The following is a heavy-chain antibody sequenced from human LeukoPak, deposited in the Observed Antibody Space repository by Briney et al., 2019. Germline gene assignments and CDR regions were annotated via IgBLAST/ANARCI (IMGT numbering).Heavy chain of an antibody. Sequence: ASVKVSCKASGYTFTSYAMNWVRQAPGQGLEWMGWINTNTGNPTYAQGFTGRFVFSLDTSVSTAYLQISSLKAEDIAVYYCARTTYYYDSSGYRFDPWGQGTLVTVSS. J-gene: IGHJ5*02. CDR1: GYTFTSYA. D-gene: IGHD3-22*01. CDR2: INTNTGNP. CDR3: ARTTYYYDSSGYRFDP. V-gene: IGHV7-4-1*02.